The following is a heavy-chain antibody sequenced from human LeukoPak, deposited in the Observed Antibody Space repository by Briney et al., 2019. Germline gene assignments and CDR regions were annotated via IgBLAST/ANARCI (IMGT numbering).Heavy chain of an antibody. Sequence: GGSLRLSCTASGFAFSSYWMSWVRQAPGMGLEWVSAISGSGGSTYYADSVKGRFTISRDNSKNTLYLQMNSLRAEDTAVYYCAKESEAFDIWGQGTMVTVSS. CDR3: AKESEAFDI. CDR1: GFAFSSYW. J-gene: IGHJ3*02. CDR2: ISGSGGST. V-gene: IGHV3-23*01.